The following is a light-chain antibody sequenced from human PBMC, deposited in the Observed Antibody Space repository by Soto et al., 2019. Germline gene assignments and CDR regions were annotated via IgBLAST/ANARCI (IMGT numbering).Light chain of an antibody. CDR2: GAS. CDR1: QSVSNN. J-gene: IGKJ1*01. V-gene: IGKV3-15*01. CDR3: QQDNNWWT. Sequence: EVVMTQSPATLSVSPGERATLSCRASQSVSNNLAWYQQKPGQAPRILIYGASTRATGIPARFSGSGSGTAFTLTILRLQSEDFAVYYCQQDNNWWTFGQGTKVEIK.